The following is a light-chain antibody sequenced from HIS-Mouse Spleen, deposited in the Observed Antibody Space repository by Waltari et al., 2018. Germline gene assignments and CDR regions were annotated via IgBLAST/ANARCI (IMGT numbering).Light chain of an antibody. CDR1: SSDVGSYNL. CDR3: CSYAGSSTFGV. V-gene: IGLV2-23*03. CDR2: EGS. Sequence: QSALTQPASVSGSPGQSITISCTGTSSDVGSYNLVSWYQQHPGKAPKLLIDEGSKRPSGVSNLFSGSTSGNTASLTISGLQAEDEADYYCCSYAGSSTFGVFGGGTKLTVL. J-gene: IGLJ3*02.